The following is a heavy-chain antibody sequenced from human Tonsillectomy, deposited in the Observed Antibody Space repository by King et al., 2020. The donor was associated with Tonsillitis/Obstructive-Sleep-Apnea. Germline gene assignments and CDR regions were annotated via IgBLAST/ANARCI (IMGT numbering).Heavy chain of an antibody. CDR2: ISGSGSNT. Sequence: EVQLVESGGDLVQPGGSLRLSCAGSGFTFRSFGMSWVRQAPGKGLEWVSGISGSGSNTNYADSVKGRFTISRDNSKNTLYLQMSSLRAEDTAVYYCAKEFWSGFLVPFDTWGQGTLVTVSS. V-gene: IGHV3-23*04. D-gene: IGHD3-3*01. CDR1: GFTFRSFG. CDR3: AKEFWSGFLVPFDT. J-gene: IGHJ4*02.